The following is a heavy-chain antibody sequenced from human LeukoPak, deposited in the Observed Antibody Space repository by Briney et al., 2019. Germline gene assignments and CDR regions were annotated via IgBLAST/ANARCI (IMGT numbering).Heavy chain of an antibody. Sequence: GASVTVSCKASGYTFTDYYMHWVRQAPGQGLEWMGWINPQSGGIYFAQRFQGRVTMTRDTSISTAYMELSRLRSDDTGVYYCARAYDYGGKRDSFDIWGRGKMVTVSS. J-gene: IGHJ3*02. V-gene: IGHV1-2*02. CDR2: INPQSGGI. CDR1: GYTFTDYY. CDR3: ARAYDYGGKRDSFDI. D-gene: IGHD4-23*01.